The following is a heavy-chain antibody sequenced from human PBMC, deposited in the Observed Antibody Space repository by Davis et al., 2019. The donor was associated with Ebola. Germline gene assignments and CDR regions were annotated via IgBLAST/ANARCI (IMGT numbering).Heavy chain of an antibody. CDR2: IYYSGST. CDR3: ARGPVTLFDY. J-gene: IGHJ4*02. CDR1: GGSISSYY. Sequence: LRLSCTVSGGSISSYYWSWIRQPPGKGLEWIGYIYYSGSTNYNPSLKSRVTISVDTSKNQFSLKLSSVTAADTAVYYCARGPVTLFDYWGQGTLVTVSS. D-gene: IGHD1-14*01. V-gene: IGHV4-59*01.